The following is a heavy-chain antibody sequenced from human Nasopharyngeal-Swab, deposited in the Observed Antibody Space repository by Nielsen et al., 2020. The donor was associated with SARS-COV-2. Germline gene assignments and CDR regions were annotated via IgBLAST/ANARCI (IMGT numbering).Heavy chain of an antibody. J-gene: IGHJ6*03. Sequence: GESLKISCTASGFSFGDYALTWVRQAPGKGLEWVGFIRSKPSGGTTEYAASVKGRFTISRDDSKSIAYLQMNSLKIEDTARYYCSSQTYYYDTCGTLYCYYMDVWGKGTTVTVSS. CDR2: IRSKPSGGTT. CDR3: SSQTYYYDTCGTLYCYYMDV. CDR1: GFSFGDYA. D-gene: IGHD3-22*01. V-gene: IGHV3-49*04.